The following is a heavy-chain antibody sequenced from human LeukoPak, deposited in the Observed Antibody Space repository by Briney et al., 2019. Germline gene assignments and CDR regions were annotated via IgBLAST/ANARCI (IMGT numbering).Heavy chain of an antibody. Sequence: SQTLSLTCTVSGGSISSGDYYWSWIRQPPGTGLEWIGYIYYSGSTYYNPSLKSRVTISVDTSKNQFSLKLSSVTAADTAVYYCARDSPGEGYGDLGDYYFDYWGQGTLVTVSS. CDR3: ARDSPGEGYGDLGDYYFDY. D-gene: IGHD4-17*01. CDR2: IYYSGST. V-gene: IGHV4-30-4*01. J-gene: IGHJ4*02. CDR1: GGSISSGDYY.